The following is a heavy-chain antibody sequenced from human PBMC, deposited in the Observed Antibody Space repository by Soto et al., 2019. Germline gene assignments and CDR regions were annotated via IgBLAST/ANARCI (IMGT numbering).Heavy chain of an antibody. CDR3: ARERVRRQYYYGMDL. Sequence: SSVKVSCKASGGTFSSYAISWVRQAPGQGLEWMGGIIPIFGTANYAQKFQGRVTITADESTSTAYMELSSLRSEDTAVYYCARERVRRQYYYGMDLRGQGTTVTLFS. V-gene: IGHV1-69*13. J-gene: IGHJ6*02. D-gene: IGHD3-10*01. CDR1: GGTFSSYA. CDR2: IIPIFGTA.